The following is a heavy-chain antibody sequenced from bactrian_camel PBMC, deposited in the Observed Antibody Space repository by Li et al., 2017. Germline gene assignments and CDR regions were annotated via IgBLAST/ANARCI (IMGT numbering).Heavy chain of an antibody. CDR2: IRSGGGTT. CDR1: EFTFSNYW. Sequence: QLVESGGGLVQPGGSLRLSCAASEFTFSNYWVYWVRQTPGKGLEWVSTIRSGGGTTVYADSVKDRFTVSRDNAKNTVYLQMNVLKDEDTALYYCISARSPNCLFGSCGFNAWGQGTQVTVS. J-gene: IGHJ6*01. D-gene: IGHD1*01. V-gene: IGHV3S25*01. CDR3: ISARSPNCLFGSCGFNA.